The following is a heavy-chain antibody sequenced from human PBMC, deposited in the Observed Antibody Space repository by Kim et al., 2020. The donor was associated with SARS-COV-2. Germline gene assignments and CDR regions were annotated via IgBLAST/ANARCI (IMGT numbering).Heavy chain of an antibody. CDR3: ARLGGSLITFFDS. J-gene: IGHJ4*02. D-gene: IGHD3-16*01. Sequence: SPSLKSRVTMSVDTSTNQFSLYLSSVTAADTAVYYCARLGGSLITFFDSWGQGTLVTVSS. V-gene: IGHV4-39*01.